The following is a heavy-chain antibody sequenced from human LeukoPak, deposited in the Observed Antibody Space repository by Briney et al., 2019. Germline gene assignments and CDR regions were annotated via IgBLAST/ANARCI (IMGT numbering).Heavy chain of an antibody. CDR1: GGSISSYY. CDR3: ASDVIAAAGIGTLDP. D-gene: IGHD6-13*01. CDR2: IYTSGST. V-gene: IGHV4-4*07. J-gene: IGHJ5*02. Sequence: PSETLSLTCTVSGGSISSYYWSWLRQPAGKGLEWIGRIYTSGSTNYNPSLKSRVTMSVDTSKNQFSLKLSSVTAADTAVYYCASDVIAAAGIGTLDPWGQGTLVTVSS.